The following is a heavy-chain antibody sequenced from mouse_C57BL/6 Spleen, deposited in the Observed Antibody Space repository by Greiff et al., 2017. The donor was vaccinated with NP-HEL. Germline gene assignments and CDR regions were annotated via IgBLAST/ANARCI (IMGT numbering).Heavy chain of an antibody. J-gene: IGHJ3*01. D-gene: IGHD2-4*01. Sequence: EVQLVESGEGLVKPGGSLKLSCAASGFTFSSYAMSWVRQTPEKRLEWVAYISSGGDYTYYADTVKGRFTISRDNARNTLYLQMSSLKSEDTAMYYCTREIIYYDYDGNAYWGQGTLVTVSA. CDR2: ISSGGDYT. CDR3: TREIIYYDYDGNAY. V-gene: IGHV5-9-1*02. CDR1: GFTFSSYA.